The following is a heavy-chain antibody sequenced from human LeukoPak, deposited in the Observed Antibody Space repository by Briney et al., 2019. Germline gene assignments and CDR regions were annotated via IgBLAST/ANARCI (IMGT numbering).Heavy chain of an antibody. CDR3: ARSGAYQLLFNPRWFDP. CDR1: GGSFSGYY. V-gene: IGHV4-34*01. CDR2: INHSGST. J-gene: IGHJ5*02. D-gene: IGHD2-2*01. Sequence: SETLSLTCAVYGGSFSGYYWSWIRQPPGKGLEWIGEINHSGSTNYNPSLKSRVTISVDTSKNQFSLKLSSVTAADTAVYYCARSGAYQLLFNPRWFDPWGQGTLVTVSS.